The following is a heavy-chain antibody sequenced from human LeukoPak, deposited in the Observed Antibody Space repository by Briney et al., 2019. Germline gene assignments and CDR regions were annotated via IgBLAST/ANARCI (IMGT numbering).Heavy chain of an antibody. V-gene: IGHV3-66*04. CDR3: AGQPYYYDSSGSVDY. CDR2: IYSGGST. J-gene: IGHJ4*02. D-gene: IGHD3-22*01. Sequence: GGSLRLSCAASGFTVSSNYMSWVRQAPGKGLEWVSVIYSGGSTYYADSVKGRFTISRDNSKNTLYLQMNSLRAEDTAVYYCAGQPYYYDSSGSVDYWGQGTLVTVSS. CDR1: GFTVSSNY.